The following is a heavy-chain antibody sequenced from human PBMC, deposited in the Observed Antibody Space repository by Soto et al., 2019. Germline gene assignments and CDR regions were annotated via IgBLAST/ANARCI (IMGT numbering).Heavy chain of an antibody. CDR1: GGPFSGYY. J-gene: IGHJ6*02. CDR2: INHSGST. CDR3: AREEYYDILTGYYVYYYGMDV. V-gene: IGHV4-34*01. Sequence: SETLSLTCAVYGGPFSGYYWSWIRQPPGKGLEWIGEINHSGSTNYNPSLKSRVTISVDTSKNQFSLKLSSVTAADTAVYYCAREEYYDILTGYYVYYYGMDVWGQGTTVTVSS. D-gene: IGHD3-9*01.